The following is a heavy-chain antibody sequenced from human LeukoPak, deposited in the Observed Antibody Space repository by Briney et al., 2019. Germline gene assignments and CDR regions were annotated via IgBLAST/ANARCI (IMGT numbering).Heavy chain of an antibody. CDR3: ARAALGAADYDYVWGSYRPNPYYFDY. CDR2: ISSSSSYI. D-gene: IGHD3-16*02. V-gene: IGHV3-21*05. CDR1: GFTFSSYS. J-gene: IGHJ4*02. Sequence: GGSLRLSCAASGFTFSSYSMNWVRQAPGKGLEWVSYISSSSSYIYYADSVKGRFTISRDNAKNSLYLQMNSLRAEDTAVYYCARAALGAADYDYVWGSYRPNPYYFDYWGQGTLVTVSS.